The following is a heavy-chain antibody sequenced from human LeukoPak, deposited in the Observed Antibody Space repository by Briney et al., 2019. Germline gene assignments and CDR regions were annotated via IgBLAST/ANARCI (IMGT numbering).Heavy chain of an antibody. V-gene: IGHV3-30*18. Sequence: PGGSLRLSCAASGFTFSSYGMHWVRQAPGKGLEWVAVISYDGSNKYYADSVKGRFTISRDSSKNTLYLQMNSLRAEDTAVYYCAKERCGGDCYQDYWGQGTLVTVSS. J-gene: IGHJ4*02. D-gene: IGHD2-21*02. CDR2: ISYDGSNK. CDR3: AKERCGGDCYQDY. CDR1: GFTFSSYG.